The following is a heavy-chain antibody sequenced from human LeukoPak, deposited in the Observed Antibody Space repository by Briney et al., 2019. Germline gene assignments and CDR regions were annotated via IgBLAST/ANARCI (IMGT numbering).Heavy chain of an antibody. CDR2: ISGYNGNT. V-gene: IGHV1-18*01. D-gene: IGHD3-22*01. J-gene: IGHJ6*03. Sequence: GASVKVSCKASGYTFTTYNINWVRQAPGQGLEWMGWISGYNGNTNYAQKLQGRVTMTTDTSTSTAYMELRSLRSDDTAVYYCARDPYYYDSSGHHYYYMDVWGKGTTVTISS. CDR1: GYTFTTYN. CDR3: ARDPYYYDSSGHHYYYMDV.